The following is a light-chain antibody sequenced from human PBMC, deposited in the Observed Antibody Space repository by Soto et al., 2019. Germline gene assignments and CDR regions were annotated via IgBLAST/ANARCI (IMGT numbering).Light chain of an antibody. CDR1: QSVSSKY. Sequence: EIVLTQSPGTLSFSAGERATLSFRASQSVSSKYLAWYQQKPGQAPRLLISGASTGATGIPARFSGSGSGTDFTLTISSLEPEDFAVYYCQQRSNWPPWTFGQGTKVDIK. CDR2: GAS. V-gene: IGKV3-11*01. CDR3: QQRSNWPPWT. J-gene: IGKJ1*01.